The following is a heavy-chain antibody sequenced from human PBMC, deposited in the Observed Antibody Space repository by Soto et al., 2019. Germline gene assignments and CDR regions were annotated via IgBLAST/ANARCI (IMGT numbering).Heavy chain of an antibody. D-gene: IGHD3-3*01. V-gene: IGHV3-30-3*01. CDR2: ISYDGSNK. Sequence: QVQLVESGGGVVQPGRSLRLSCAASGFTFSSYAMHWVRQAPGKGLEWVAVISYDGSNKYYADSVKGRFTISRDNSKNKMYLQMNSLRAEDTAVYYCARDSTIFGGGFDPWGQGTLVTVSS. CDR3: ARDSTIFGGGFDP. J-gene: IGHJ5*02. CDR1: GFTFSSYA.